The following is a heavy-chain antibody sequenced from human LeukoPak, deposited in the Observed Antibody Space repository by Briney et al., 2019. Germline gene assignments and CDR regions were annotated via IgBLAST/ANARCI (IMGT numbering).Heavy chain of an antibody. CDR1: GFNFDDYA. CDR3: TKPQHYGRGDFDY. J-gene: IGHJ4*02. CDR2: ISGDGGIT. D-gene: IGHD3-10*01. V-gene: IGHV3-43*02. Sequence: GGSLRLSCAASGFNFDDYAMDWVRQAPGRGLEWVSLISGDGGITYYADFVKGRFTISRDNSKNSLYLQMNSLRTEDTALYYCTKPQHYGRGDFDYWGQGTLVTVSS.